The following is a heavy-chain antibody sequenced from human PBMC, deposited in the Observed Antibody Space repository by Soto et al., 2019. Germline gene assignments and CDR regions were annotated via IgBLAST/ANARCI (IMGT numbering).Heavy chain of an antibody. CDR3: GRTSYDFREYYYYGMDV. V-gene: IGHV4-39*01. J-gene: IGHJ6*02. CDR2: NYDSGNT. D-gene: IGHD3-16*01. CDR1: GGSIRSCNCY. Sequence: SETLSLTCTVSGGSIRSCNCYWSWNRQAPGQELDWIGSNYDSGNTYYNPSLKSRVTISVDTSQNQFSLSLRTVTAADTAVYYWGRTSYDFREYYYYGMDVWGQGTTVTVSS.